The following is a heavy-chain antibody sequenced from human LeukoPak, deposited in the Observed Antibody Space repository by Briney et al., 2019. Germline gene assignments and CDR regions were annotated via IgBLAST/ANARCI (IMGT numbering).Heavy chain of an antibody. CDR1: GFTVSSNY. CDR3: ATVPDPYDRGHY. CDR2: IYSGGST. J-gene: IGHJ4*02. V-gene: IGHV3-53*01. D-gene: IGHD3-10*02. Sequence: GGSLRLSCAASGFTVSSNYMSWVRQAPGKGLEWVSVIYSGGSTYYADSVKGRFTIPRDNSKNTLYLQMNSLRAEDTAVYYCATVPDPYDRGHYWGQGTLVTVSS.